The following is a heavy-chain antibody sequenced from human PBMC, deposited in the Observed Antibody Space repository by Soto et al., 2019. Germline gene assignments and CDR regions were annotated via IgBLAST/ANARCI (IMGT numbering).Heavy chain of an antibody. V-gene: IGHV4-30-4*08. Sequence: SETLSLTCTVSGDSIRSTSYYWGWIRQPPGKGLEWIGYIYYSGSTYYNPSLKSRVTISVDTSKNQFSLKLSSVTAADTAVYYCARVADCSGGRCYFSVDYWGQGTLVTVSS. D-gene: IGHD2-15*01. CDR3: ARVADCSGGRCYFSVDY. J-gene: IGHJ4*02. CDR2: IYYSGST. CDR1: GDSIRSTSYY.